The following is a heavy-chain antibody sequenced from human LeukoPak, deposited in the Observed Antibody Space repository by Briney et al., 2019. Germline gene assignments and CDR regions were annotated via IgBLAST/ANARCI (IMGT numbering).Heavy chain of an antibody. Sequence: GGSLRLSCAASGFTFSSYSMNWVRQAPGKGLEWVSYISSSSSTIYYADSVKGRFTISGDNAKNSLYLQMNSLRAEDTAVYYCAKQYARGGTYEPVTVWGQAALVTVSS. D-gene: IGHD3-16*01. J-gene: IGHJ4*02. V-gene: IGHV3-48*04. CDR1: GFTFSSYS. CDR2: ISSSSSTI. CDR3: AKQYARGGTYEPVTV.